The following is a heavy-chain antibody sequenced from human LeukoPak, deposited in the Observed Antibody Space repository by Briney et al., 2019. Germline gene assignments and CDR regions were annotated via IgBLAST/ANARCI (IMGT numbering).Heavy chain of an antibody. V-gene: IGHV4-59*08. Sequence: SETLPLTCTVSGGSMTNYYWSWIRQPPGKGLEWIGYVYYTGSTTYNPSLKRRVSISVDTSKKQFSLKLSSVTATDTAVYYCARNGYGDYGPFYYFDLWGRGTRVTVSS. D-gene: IGHD4-17*01. CDR3: ARNGYGDYGPFYYFDL. CDR1: GGSMTNYY. J-gene: IGHJ2*01. CDR2: VYYTGST.